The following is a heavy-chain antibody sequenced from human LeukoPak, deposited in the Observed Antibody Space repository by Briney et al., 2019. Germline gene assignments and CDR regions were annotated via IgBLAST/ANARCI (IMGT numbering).Heavy chain of an antibody. CDR1: GGSFSGYY. D-gene: IGHD6-13*01. CDR3: ARVRKRSGIAAAGTFYYYYMDV. CDR2: INHSGST. Sequence: SETLSLTCAVYGGSFSGYYWSWIRQPPGKGLEWIGEINHSGSTNYNPSLKSRVTISVDTSKNQFSLKLSSVTAADTAVYYCARVRKRSGIAAAGTFYYYYMDVWGKGTTVTVSS. J-gene: IGHJ6*03. V-gene: IGHV4-34*01.